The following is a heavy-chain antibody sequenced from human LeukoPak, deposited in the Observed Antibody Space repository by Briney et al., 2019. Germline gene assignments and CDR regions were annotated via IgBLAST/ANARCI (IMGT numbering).Heavy chain of an antibody. CDR2: ISYDGSNK. Sequence: PGGSLRLSCAASGFTFSSYAMHWVRQAPGKGLEWVAVISYDGSNKYYADSVKGRFTISRDNSKNTLYLQMNSLRAEDTAVYYCALRGWFGESDFDYWGQGTLVTVSS. J-gene: IGHJ4*02. V-gene: IGHV3-30-3*01. CDR3: ALRGWFGESDFDY. D-gene: IGHD3-10*01. CDR1: GFTFSSYA.